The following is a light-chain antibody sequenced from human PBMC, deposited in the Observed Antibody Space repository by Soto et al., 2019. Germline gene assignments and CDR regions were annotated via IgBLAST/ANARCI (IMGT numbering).Light chain of an antibody. J-gene: IGLJ2*01. CDR2: SDN. CDR3: QVWDSSTVV. CDR1: NIGNKN. Sequence: SYELTQPLSVSVALGQTTRITCGGNNIGNKNVHWYQQRPGQAHVLVIYSDNNRPSGIPERFSGSNSENTATLTINRAQAGDEADYYCQVWDSSTVVFGGGTKLTVL. V-gene: IGLV3-9*01.